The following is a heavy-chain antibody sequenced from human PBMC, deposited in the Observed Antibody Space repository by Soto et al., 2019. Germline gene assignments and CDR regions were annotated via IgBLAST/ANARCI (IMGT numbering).Heavy chain of an antibody. J-gene: IGHJ4*02. D-gene: IGHD1-1*01. CDR1: GYTFTSYY. CDR3: ARGKMYQPTTTYDY. V-gene: IGHV1-46*01. CDR2: INPSTGSA. Sequence: ASLKVSCKASGYTFTSYYIHWVRQAPGQGLEWMGIINPSTGSASYARKFQGRVAITTDTSTSTAYMELSSLRSEDTAVYYCARGKMYQPTTTYDYWGQGTLVTVSS.